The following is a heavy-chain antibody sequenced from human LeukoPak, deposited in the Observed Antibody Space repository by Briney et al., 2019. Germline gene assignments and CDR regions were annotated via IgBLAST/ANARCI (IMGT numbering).Heavy chain of an antibody. D-gene: IGHD3-3*01. CDR2: IKHDGSEK. J-gene: IGHJ4*02. V-gene: IGHV3-7*01. CDR1: GVTFNTYW. Sequence: GGSLRLSCAASGVTFNTYWMTWVRQAPGKGLQWVANIKHDGSEKNYVDSVKGRFTISRDNAKKSLYLQMSSLRGEDTAVYYCATQASYDFWSGLYYFDNWGQGTLVGVSS. CDR3: ATQASYDFWSGLYYFDN.